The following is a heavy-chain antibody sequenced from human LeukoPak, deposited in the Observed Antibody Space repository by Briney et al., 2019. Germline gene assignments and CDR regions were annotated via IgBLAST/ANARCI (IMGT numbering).Heavy chain of an antibody. CDR1: GFTFSGYA. CDR2: ISNDGSNK. Sequence: GRSLRLSCAASGFTFSGYAMHWVRQAPGKGLEWVAVISNDGSNKYYADSVKGRFTISRDNSKNTLYLQMDSLRAEDTAIYYCGKALANSNGVGDYWGQGTQVTVSS. J-gene: IGHJ4*02. V-gene: IGHV3-30*04. D-gene: IGHD2-8*01. CDR3: GKALANSNGVGDY.